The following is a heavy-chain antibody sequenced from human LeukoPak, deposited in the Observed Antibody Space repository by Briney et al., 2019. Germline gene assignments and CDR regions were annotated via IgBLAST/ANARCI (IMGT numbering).Heavy chain of an antibody. CDR3: ARGGYSYGYGYYYYYMDV. D-gene: IGHD5-18*01. V-gene: IGHV1-69*06. CDR2: IIPIFGTA. J-gene: IGHJ6*03. CDR1: GGTFSSYA. Sequence: GASVKVSCKASGGTFSSYAISWVRQAPGQGLEWMGGIIPIFGTANYAQKFQGRVTITADKSTSTAYMELSSLRSEGTAVYYCARGGYSYGYGYYYYYMDVWGKGTTVTVSS.